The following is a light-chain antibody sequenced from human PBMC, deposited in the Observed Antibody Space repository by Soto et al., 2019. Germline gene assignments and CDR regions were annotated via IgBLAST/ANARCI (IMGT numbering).Light chain of an antibody. CDR3: LLFRGSPT. CDR1: QVVVTAY. V-gene: IGKV3-20*01. J-gene: IGKJ3*01. Sequence: EIVLTQSPGTLSVSPGERATLSCRASQVVVTAYTHWYQHKPGQAPRLLISGASTRASGIPDRFSGSGVGTDFTLTINRLEPEDCAVYYCLLFRGSPTFGPGSRGHI. CDR2: GAS.